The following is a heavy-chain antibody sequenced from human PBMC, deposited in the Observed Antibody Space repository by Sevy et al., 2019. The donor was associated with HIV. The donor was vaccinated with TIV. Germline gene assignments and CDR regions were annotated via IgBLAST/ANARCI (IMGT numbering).Heavy chain of an antibody. V-gene: IGHV3-66*01. J-gene: IGHJ4*02. D-gene: IGHD3-22*01. CDR1: GFTVSSNY. Sequence: GGSLRLSCAASGFTVSSNYMSWVRQAPGKGLEWVSVIYSGGSTYYADSVKGRFTISRDNSKNTLYLQMNSLRAEDTAVYYCARGSFTYYYDSSGYYFDYWGQRTLVTVSS. CDR3: ARGSFTYYYDSSGYYFDY. CDR2: IYSGGST.